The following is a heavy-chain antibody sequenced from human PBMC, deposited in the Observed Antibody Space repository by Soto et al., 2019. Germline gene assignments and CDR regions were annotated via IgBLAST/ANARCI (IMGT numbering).Heavy chain of an antibody. CDR1: GFSFSNYN. D-gene: IGHD3-22*01. J-gene: IGHJ5*02. Sequence: EVQLVESGGGLVKPGGSLRLSCAASGFSFSNYNMNWVRQAPGKGLEWVSSITSSSTYMYYADSVKGRFTISRDNSKNTLYLQMNSLRAEDTAVYYCANAGYYYDSSGYSGPSGFDPWGQGTLVTVSS. CDR2: ITSSSTYM. V-gene: IGHV3-21*01. CDR3: ANAGYYYDSSGYSGPSGFDP.